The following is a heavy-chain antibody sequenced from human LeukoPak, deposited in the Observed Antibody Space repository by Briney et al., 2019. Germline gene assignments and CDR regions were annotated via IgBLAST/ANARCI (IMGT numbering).Heavy chain of an antibody. CDR2: ISAYNGNT. D-gene: IGHD3-10*01. CDR1: GYTFTSYG. J-gene: IGHJ4*02. CDR3: ARDLIELLRFGELRGFDY. Sequence: ASVKVSCKASGYTFTSYGISWVRQAPGQGLEWMGWISAYNGNTNYAQKLQGRVTMTTDTSTSTAYMELRSLRSDDTAVYYCARDLIELLRFGELRGFDYWGQGTLVTVSS. V-gene: IGHV1-18*01.